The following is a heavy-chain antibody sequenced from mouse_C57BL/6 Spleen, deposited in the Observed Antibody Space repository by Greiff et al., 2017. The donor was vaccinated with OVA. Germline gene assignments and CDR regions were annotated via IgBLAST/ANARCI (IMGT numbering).Heavy chain of an antibody. CDR2: IDPSDSET. CDR3: TPYAWFAY. J-gene: IGHJ3*01. Sequence: QVQLQQPGAELVRPGSSVKLSCKASGYTFTSYWMHWVKQRPIQGLEWIGNIDPSDSETHYNQKFKDKATMTADTSSNTAYLQLSSLTSEDTAVYYCTPYAWFAYWGQGTLVTVSA. CDR1: GYTFTSYW. V-gene: IGHV1-52*01. D-gene: IGHD6-5*01.